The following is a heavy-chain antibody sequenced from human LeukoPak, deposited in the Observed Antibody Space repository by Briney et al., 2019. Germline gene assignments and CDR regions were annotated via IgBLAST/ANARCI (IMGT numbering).Heavy chain of an antibody. J-gene: IGHJ5*02. V-gene: IGHV3-23*01. D-gene: IGHD3-16*01. CDR2: ISGRDGST. Sequence: GGSLRLSCAASGFTFSSSAMSWVRQTPGKGLEWVSAISGRDGSTYYADSVKGRFSISRDNSKNTLYLQMNSLRAEDTAIYYCAKSGGVRFDPWGQGTLVTVSS. CDR3: AKSGGVRFDP. CDR1: GFTFSSSA.